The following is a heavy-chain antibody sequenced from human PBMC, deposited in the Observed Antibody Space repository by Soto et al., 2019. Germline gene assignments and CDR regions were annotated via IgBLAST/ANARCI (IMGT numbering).Heavy chain of an antibody. CDR3: ASSSGYDPKRDY. J-gene: IGHJ4*02. Sequence: PGGSLRLSSAASGFTVSSTYMSWVRQAPGKGLEWVSVIYSGGSTYYADSVKGRFTISRDNSKNTLYLQMNSLRAEDTAVYYCASSSGYDPKRDYWGQGTLVTVSS. D-gene: IGHD5-12*01. CDR1: GFTVSSTY. CDR2: IYSGGST. V-gene: IGHV3-53*01.